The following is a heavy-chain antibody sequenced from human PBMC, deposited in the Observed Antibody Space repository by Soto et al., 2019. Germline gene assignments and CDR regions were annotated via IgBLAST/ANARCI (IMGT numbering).Heavy chain of an antibody. Sequence: GASVKVSCKASGYTFTSYDINWVRQATGQGLEWMGWMNPNSGNTGYAQKFQGRVTMTRNTSISTAYMELSSLRSEDTAVYYCARGHSRGSGYPNYYCYGMDVWGQGTTVTVSS. V-gene: IGHV1-8*01. CDR3: ARGHSRGSGYPNYYCYGMDV. CDR1: GYTFTSYD. D-gene: IGHD3-3*01. J-gene: IGHJ6*02. CDR2: MNPNSGNT.